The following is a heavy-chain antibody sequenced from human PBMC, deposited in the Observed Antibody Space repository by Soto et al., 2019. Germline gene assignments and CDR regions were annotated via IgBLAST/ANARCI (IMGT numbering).Heavy chain of an antibody. J-gene: IGHJ4*02. CDR2: ISSGGGNI. V-gene: IGHV3-48*03. Sequence: EVQLVESGGVLVQPGESLRLSCAASGFPFSSYEMNWVRQAPGKGLEWVAYISSGGGNIYYAESVKGRFTISRENPNNTVDLKKTSLRAKDTAVYNRARNRWLRYIGYVWHFDSWGQGTLVTVSS. D-gene: IGHD5-12*01. CDR3: ARNRWLRYIGYVWHFDS. CDR1: GFPFSSYE.